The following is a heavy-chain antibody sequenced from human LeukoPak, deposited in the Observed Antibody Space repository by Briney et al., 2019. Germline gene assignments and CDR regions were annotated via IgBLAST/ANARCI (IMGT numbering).Heavy chain of an antibody. CDR3: ARDYSGSYSVDYFDY. CDR1: GYNFISSG. Sequence: ASVKVSCKASGYNFISSGVTWVRQAPGQGLEWMGWISPYNGNTNFAQKLQGRVTMTTDTPTSTAYMELRSLTSDDTAVYYCARDYSGSYSVDYFDYWGQGTLVTASS. D-gene: IGHD1-26*01. CDR2: ISPYNGNT. J-gene: IGHJ4*02. V-gene: IGHV1-18*04.